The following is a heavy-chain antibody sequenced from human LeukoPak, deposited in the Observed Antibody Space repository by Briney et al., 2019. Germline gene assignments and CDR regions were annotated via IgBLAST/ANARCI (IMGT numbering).Heavy chain of an antibody. CDR3: ARDHHLAVAANNWFDR. J-gene: IGHJ5*02. CDR2: VSAYNGDT. Sequence: ASVKVSCKASGYTFTNYGITWVRQAPGQGLEWMGWVSAYNGDTNYAQSLQGRVTMTTDTSTSTAYMELWSLRSDDTAVYYCARDHHLAVAANNWFDRWGQGTLVTVSS. V-gene: IGHV1-18*01. CDR1: GYTFTNYG. D-gene: IGHD6-19*01.